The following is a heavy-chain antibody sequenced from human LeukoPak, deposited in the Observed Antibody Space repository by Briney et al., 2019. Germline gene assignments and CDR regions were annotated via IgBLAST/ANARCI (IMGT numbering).Heavy chain of an antibody. D-gene: IGHD5-18*01. J-gene: IGHJ6*02. CDR2: IRSKAYGGTT. CDR3: TRAGYSYYYGMDV. V-gene: IGHV3-49*03. Sequence: QPGRSMRLSCRASGFTFGDYAMSWFPQAPGKGLEWVGFIRSKAYGGTTEYSASVKGRFTISRDDSKSIAYLQMNSPKTEDTAVYYCTRAGYSYYYGMDVWGQGTTVTVSS. CDR1: GFTFGDYA.